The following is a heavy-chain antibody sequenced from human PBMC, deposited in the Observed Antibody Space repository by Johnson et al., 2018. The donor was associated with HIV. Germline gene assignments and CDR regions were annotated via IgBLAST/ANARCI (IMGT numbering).Heavy chain of an antibody. CDR2: ISSSGSTI. CDR1: GFTFNDYY. D-gene: IGHD3-16*01. V-gene: IGHV3-11*04. Sequence: QVQLVESGGGLVKPGGSLRLSCAASGFTFNDYYMSWIRQAPGKGLEWVSYISSSGSTIYYADSVKGRFTISRDNAKNSLYLQMNRLTAEDTAVYYCARSPFQLFPSDIWGQGTMVTVSS. CDR3: ARSPFQLFPSDI. J-gene: IGHJ3*02.